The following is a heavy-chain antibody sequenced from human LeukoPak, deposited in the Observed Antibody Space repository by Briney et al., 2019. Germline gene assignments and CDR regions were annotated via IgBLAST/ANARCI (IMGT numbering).Heavy chain of an antibody. CDR2: IYYSGNT. J-gene: IGHJ4*02. CDR3: ARAFSGWPDY. V-gene: IGHV4-59*01. Sequence: SETLSLTCTVSGGSISSYYWSWIRQPPGRGLEWIGYIYYSGNTNYNPSLKSRVTISVDTSKNQFSLKLSSVTAADTAVYYCARAFSGWPDYWGQGILVTVSS. CDR1: GGSISSYY. D-gene: IGHD6-19*01.